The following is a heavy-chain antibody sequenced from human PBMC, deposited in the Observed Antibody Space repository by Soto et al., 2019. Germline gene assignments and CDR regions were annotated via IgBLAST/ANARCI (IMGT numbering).Heavy chain of an antibody. Sequence: QVQLVESGGGLVKPGGALRLSCAASGFTFSDSYMSWIRQAPGKGLEWVSYISGRGTTIYYANSVKSRFTTSRDNAKNSRYLQMNSLRAEDTAVYYCAEDTASDYWGQGTLVTVSS. J-gene: IGHJ4*02. CDR2: ISGRGTTI. D-gene: IGHD5-18*01. CDR3: AEDTASDY. V-gene: IGHV3-11*01. CDR1: GFTFSDSY.